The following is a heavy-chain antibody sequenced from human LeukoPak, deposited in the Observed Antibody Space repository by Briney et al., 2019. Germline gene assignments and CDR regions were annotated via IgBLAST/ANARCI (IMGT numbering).Heavy chain of an antibody. V-gene: IGHV1-69*04. CDR3: AKGATVGKEALDI. CDR1: GGIFSNHA. CDR2: IIPMIGTA. J-gene: IGHJ3*02. Sequence: GASVKVSCKASGGIFSNHAVTWVRQAPGQGLEWMGRIIPMIGTAKYAQKFQGRVTFTADTSTNTAYMESSSLTSEDTALYFCAKGATVGKEALDIWGQGSLVTVSS. D-gene: IGHD1-14*01.